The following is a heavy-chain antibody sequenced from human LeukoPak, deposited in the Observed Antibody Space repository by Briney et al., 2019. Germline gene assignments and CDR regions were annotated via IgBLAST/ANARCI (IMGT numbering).Heavy chain of an antibody. CDR2: IYYSGST. CDR3: AGVSGYDWESFYDY. CDR1: GGSISSYY. Sequence: PSETLSLTCTVSGGSISSYYWSWIRQPPGKGLEWIGYIYYSGSTNYNPSLKSRVTISVDTSKNQFSLKLSSVTAADTAMYYCAGVSGYDWESFYDYWGQGSLVTVSS. J-gene: IGHJ4*02. D-gene: IGHD5-12*01. V-gene: IGHV4-59*01.